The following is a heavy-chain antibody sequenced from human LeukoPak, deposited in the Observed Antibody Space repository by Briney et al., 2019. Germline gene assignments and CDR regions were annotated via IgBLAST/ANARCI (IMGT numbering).Heavy chain of an antibody. CDR1: GFTFDDYA. V-gene: IGHV3-9*01. D-gene: IGHD3-10*01. CDR3: AKDLAHYYGSGSPGMDV. CDR2: ISWNSGSI. J-gene: IGHJ6*02. Sequence: PGRSLRLSCAASGFTFDDYAMHWVRQAPGKGLEWVSGISWNSGSIGYADSVRGRFTISRDNAKNSLYLQMNSLRAEDTALYYCAKDLAHYYGSGSPGMDVWGQGTTVTVSS.